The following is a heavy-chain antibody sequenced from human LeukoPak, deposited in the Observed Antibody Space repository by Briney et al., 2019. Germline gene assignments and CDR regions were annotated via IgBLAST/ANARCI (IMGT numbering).Heavy chain of an antibody. D-gene: IGHD1-26*01. CDR2: IKQDGSEK. V-gene: IGHV3-7*01. J-gene: IGHJ4*02. CDR3: ARASSGRYFAFIDY. Sequence: PGGSLRLSCAASGFTFSSYWMSWVRQAPGKGLEWVANIKQDGSEKYYVDSVKGRFTISRDNAKNSLYLQMNSLRAEDTAVYYCARASSGRYFAFIDYWGQGILVTVSS. CDR1: GFTFSSYW.